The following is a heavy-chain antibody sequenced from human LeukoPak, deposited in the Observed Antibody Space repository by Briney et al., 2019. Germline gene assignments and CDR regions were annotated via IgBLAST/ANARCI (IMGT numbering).Heavy chain of an antibody. V-gene: IGHV3-74*01. CDR3: ARDSRANLWGPSYYYDSSGYSREAFDI. J-gene: IGHJ3*02. CDR1: GFTFSSYW. D-gene: IGHD3-22*01. CDR2: INSDESST. Sequence: GGSLRLSCAASGFTFSSYWMHWVRQAPGKGLVWVSRINSDESSTSYADSVKGRFTISRDNAKNTLYLQMNSLRAEDTAVYYCARDSRANLWGPSYYYDSSGYSREAFDIWGQGTMVTVSS.